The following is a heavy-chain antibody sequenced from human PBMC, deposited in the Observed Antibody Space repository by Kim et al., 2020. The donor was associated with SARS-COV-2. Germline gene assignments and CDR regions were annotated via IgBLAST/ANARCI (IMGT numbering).Heavy chain of an antibody. Sequence: SETLSLTCAVYGGSFTGYYWNWIRQPPGEGLEWIGEITHSGSTNYNPSLKSRVTISVDTSKKQFSLKLSSVTAADTAVYYCARRFYNTVMVNGMDVWGQGTTVTVSS. CDR3: ARRFYNTVMVNGMDV. CDR2: ITHSGST. J-gene: IGHJ6*02. V-gene: IGHV4-34*01. D-gene: IGHD5-18*01. CDR1: GGSFTGYY.